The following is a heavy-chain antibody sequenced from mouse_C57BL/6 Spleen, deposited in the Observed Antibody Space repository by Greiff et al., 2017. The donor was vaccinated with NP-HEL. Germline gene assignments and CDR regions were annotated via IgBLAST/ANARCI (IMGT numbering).Heavy chain of an antibody. CDR3: AEVTTRYWYFEV. Sequence: QVQLQQPGAELVKPGASVKLSCKASGYTFTSYWMHWVKQRPGQGLEWIGMIHPNSGSTNYNEKFKSKATMTVDKSSNTAYMQLSSLTSEDSAVYYCAEVTTRYWYFEVWGTGTTVTVAS. D-gene: IGHD2-5*01. J-gene: IGHJ1*03. CDR2: IHPNSGST. CDR1: GYTFTSYW. V-gene: IGHV1-64*01.